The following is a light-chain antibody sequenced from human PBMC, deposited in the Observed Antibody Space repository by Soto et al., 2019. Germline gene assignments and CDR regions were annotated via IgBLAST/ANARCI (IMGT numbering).Light chain of an antibody. CDR2: GAS. Sequence: EIVLTQSPGTLSLSPGEGATLSCRASQSVSNNYLAWYQQKPGQAPRLLIYGASNRATGIPDRFSGSGSGTDFTLTISRLEPEDFAVYYCQQYGSSPTFGQGTKVDI. CDR3: QQYGSSPT. V-gene: IGKV3-20*01. J-gene: IGKJ1*01. CDR1: QSVSNNY.